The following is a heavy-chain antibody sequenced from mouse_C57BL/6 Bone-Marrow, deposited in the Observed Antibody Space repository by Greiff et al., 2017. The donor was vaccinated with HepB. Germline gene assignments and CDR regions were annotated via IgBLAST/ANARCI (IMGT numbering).Heavy chain of an antibody. CDR3: ARRWGGRCAY. D-gene: IGHD1-1*02. CDR1: GYAFSSSW. J-gene: IGHJ3*01. Sequence: QVQLQQSGPELVKPGASVKISCKASGYAFSSSWMNWVKQRPGKGLEWIGRIYPGDGDTNYNGKYKGKATLTADKSSSTAYMQLSSLLSEDSAVYYCARRWGGRCAYWGQGTLVTVSA. CDR2: IYPGDGDT. V-gene: IGHV1-82*01.